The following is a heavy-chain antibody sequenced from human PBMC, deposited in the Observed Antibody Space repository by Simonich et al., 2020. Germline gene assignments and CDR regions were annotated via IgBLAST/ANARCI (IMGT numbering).Heavy chain of an antibody. D-gene: IGHD4-17*01. Sequence: QVQLVQSVAEVKKPGASVKVSCKASGYTFTGYYMHWVRQAPGQGLEWMGWINPNRGGTNYAQKCQGRGTMTRDTSISTAYMELSRMRTDDTAAYHCARRLTNDYYYYMDDWGKGTTVTVSS. J-gene: IGHJ6*03. CDR2: INPNRGGT. CDR3: ARRLTNDYYYYMDD. V-gene: IGHV1-2*02. CDR1: GYTFTGYY.